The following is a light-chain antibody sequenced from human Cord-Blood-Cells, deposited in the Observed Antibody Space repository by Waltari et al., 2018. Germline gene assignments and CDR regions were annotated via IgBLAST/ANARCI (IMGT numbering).Light chain of an antibody. CDR3: QQYDNLPRT. CDR2: DAS. CDR1: QDISNY. J-gene: IGKJ3*01. Sequence: IQMPGSPSSLSASVGDRVTITCQAIQDISNYLNWYQQKPGKAPKLLIYDASNLETGVPSRFSGSGAGTDFTFTISSLQPEDIATYYCQQYDNLPRTFGPGTKVDIK. V-gene: IGKV1-33*01.